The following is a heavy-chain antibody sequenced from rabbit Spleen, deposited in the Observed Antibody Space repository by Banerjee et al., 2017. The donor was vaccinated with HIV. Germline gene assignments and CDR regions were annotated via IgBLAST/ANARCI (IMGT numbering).Heavy chain of an antibody. V-gene: IGHV1S40*01. Sequence: VESGGDLVKPGASLTLTCTASGVSFNFNNYMCWVRQAPGKGLVWIGCVDVGSSGFTYYANWAKGRFTISKTASPTVTLQMTSLAAADTATYFCARDAATSFSSYGMDLWGQGTLVTVS. J-gene: IGHJ6*01. D-gene: IGHD8-1*01. CDR2: VDVGSSGFT. CDR1: GVSFNFNNY. CDR3: ARDAATSFSSYGMDL.